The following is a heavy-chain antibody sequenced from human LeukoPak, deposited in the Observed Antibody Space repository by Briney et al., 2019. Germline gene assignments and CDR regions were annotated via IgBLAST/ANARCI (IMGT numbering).Heavy chain of an antibody. J-gene: IGHJ4*02. D-gene: IGHD3-22*01. V-gene: IGHV1-69*04. CDR1: GGTFSSYA. Sequence: WASVKVSCKASGGTFSSYAISWVRQAPGQGLEWMGRIIPILGIANYAQKFQGRVTITADKSTSTAYMELSSLRSEDTAVYYCARDGEPYYDSSGYYHYYFDYWGQGTLVTVSS. CDR2: IIPILGIA. CDR3: ARDGEPYYDSSGYYHYYFDY.